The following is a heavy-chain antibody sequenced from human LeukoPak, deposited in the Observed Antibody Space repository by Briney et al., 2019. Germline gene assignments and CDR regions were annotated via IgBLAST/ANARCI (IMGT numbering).Heavy chain of an antibody. Sequence: SETLSLTCTVSGGSISSSSYYWGWIRQPPGKGLEWIGSIYYSGSTYYNPSLKSRVTISVDTSKNQFSLKLSSVTAADTAVYYCASRGGCSSTSCRNWFDPWGQGTLVTVSS. D-gene: IGHD2-2*01. V-gene: IGHV4-39*01. CDR1: GGSISSSSYY. CDR3: ASRGGCSSTSCRNWFDP. J-gene: IGHJ5*02. CDR2: IYYSGST.